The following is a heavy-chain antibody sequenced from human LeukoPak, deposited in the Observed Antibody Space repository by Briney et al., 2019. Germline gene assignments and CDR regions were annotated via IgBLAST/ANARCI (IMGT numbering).Heavy chain of an antibody. CDR3: TTVSDPQREY. D-gene: IGHD2-21*02. V-gene: IGHV3-15*04. J-gene: IGHJ4*02. CDR2: IETKTDGGTT. CDR1: MTYSRHTK. Sequence: GGSLRLSYKPLMTYSRHTKRRNRHQAPGKGLEWVGHIETKTDGGTTDYAAPVKGRFAISRDYAKTTLYLQMNSLKTEDTAVYYCTTVSDPQREYWGQGTLVTVSS.